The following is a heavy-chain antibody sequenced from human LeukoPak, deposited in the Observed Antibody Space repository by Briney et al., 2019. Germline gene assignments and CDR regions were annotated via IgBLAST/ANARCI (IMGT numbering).Heavy chain of an antibody. CDR1: GFTFNNYW. J-gene: IGHJ4*02. CDR3: ARGWYYSILTGYLPPFDF. D-gene: IGHD3-9*01. V-gene: IGHV3-7*01. Sequence: PGGSLRLSCAASGFTFNNYWMMWVRQAPGKGLEWVANIREDGSEKNYVDSVKGRFTISRDNSKNTLFLQMNSLRTEDTAVYYCARGWYYSILTGYLPPFDFWGQGTLVPVSS. CDR2: IREDGSEK.